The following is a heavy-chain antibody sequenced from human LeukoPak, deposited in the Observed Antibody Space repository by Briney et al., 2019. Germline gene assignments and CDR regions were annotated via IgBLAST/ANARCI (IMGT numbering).Heavy chain of an antibody. CDR3: ARRSAVAGADF. Sequence: GSLRLSCTASKFTFSDYYMSWIRQAPGKGLEWVSYISGSGRTINYADSVKGRFTISRDNAKNSLYLQMNSLRAEDTAVYYCARRSAVAGADFWGQGTQVTVSS. D-gene: IGHD6-19*01. CDR1: KFTFSDYY. CDR2: ISGSGRTI. V-gene: IGHV3-11*01. J-gene: IGHJ4*02.